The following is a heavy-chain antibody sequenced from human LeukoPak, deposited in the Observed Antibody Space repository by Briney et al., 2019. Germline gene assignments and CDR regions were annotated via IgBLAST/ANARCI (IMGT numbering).Heavy chain of an antibody. CDR1: GGSFSGYY. CDR3: ARIRYYYDSSGYYTGFYYYYMDV. Sequence: SETLSLTCAVYGGSFSGYYWSWIRQPPGKGLEWIGEINHSGSTNYNPSLKSRVTMSVDTSKNQFSLKLSSVTAADTAVYYFARIRYYYDSSGYYTGFYYYYMDVWGKGTTVTVSS. V-gene: IGHV4-34*01. CDR2: INHSGST. D-gene: IGHD3-22*01. J-gene: IGHJ6*03.